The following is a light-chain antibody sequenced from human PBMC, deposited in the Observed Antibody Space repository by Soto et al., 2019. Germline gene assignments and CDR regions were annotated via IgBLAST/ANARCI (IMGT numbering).Light chain of an antibody. J-gene: IGLJ1*01. Sequence: QSVLTQPRSVSGSPGQSVTISCTGTSSDVGGYNYVSWYQQHPGKAPKLMIYDVSKRPSGVPDRFSGSKSGNTASLTISGLQAEHEADYYCCSYAGSYPSYVFGTGTKLTVL. CDR2: DVS. CDR1: SSDVGGYNY. CDR3: CSYAGSYPSYV. V-gene: IGLV2-11*01.